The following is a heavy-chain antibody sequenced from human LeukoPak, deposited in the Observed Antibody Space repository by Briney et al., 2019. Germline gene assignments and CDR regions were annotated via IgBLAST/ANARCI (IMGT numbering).Heavy chain of an antibody. CDR1: GFTFSTYS. J-gene: IGHJ4*02. D-gene: IGHD1-14*01. CDR3: ARGTLNIPGEHGAFDY. V-gene: IGHV3-21*01. CDR2: ISTSSSYI. Sequence: GSLSLSCAASGFTFSTYSMNWVRQAPGKGLEWVSSISTSSSYIHYADSVKGRFTISRDNAKNSLYLQMNSLRAEDTAVYYCARGTLNIPGEHGAFDYWGQGTLVTVSS.